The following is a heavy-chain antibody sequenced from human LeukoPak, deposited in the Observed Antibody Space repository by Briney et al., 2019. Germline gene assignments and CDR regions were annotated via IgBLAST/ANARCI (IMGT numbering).Heavy chain of an antibody. Sequence: PSQTLSLTCTVSGGSISSGGYYWSWIRQHPGKGLEWIGYIYYSGSTYYNPSLKSRVTISVDTSKNQISPKLSSVTAADTAVYYCAGTIYDSSGYYLRPLYWYFDLWGRGTLVTVSS. CDR2: IYYSGST. J-gene: IGHJ2*01. CDR3: AGTIYDSSGYYLRPLYWYFDL. D-gene: IGHD3-22*01. CDR1: GGSISSGGYY. V-gene: IGHV4-31*03.